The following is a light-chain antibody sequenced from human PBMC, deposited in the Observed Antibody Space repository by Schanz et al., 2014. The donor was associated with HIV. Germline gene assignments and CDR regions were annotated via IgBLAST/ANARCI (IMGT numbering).Light chain of an antibody. CDR1: QSITNY. CDR3: QQSYSTPLS. CDR2: TAS. Sequence: DIQMTQSPSSLSASVGDRVTIPCRTSQSITNYLNWYQQKPGKAPKLLIYTASSLQSGVPSRFSGSGSGTEFSLTISNLQPEDFETYYCQQSYSTPLSFGGGTKVE. J-gene: IGKJ4*01. V-gene: IGKV1-39*01.